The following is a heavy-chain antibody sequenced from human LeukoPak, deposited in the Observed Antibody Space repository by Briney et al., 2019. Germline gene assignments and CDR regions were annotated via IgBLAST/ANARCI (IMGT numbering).Heavy chain of an antibody. Sequence: SETLSLTCTVSGGSISSGSYYWSWVRQPAGKGLEWIGRIYTSGSTNYNPSLKSRVTISVDTSKNQFSLKLSSVTAADTAVYYCARDWAPTYYYYMDVWGKGTTVTVSS. CDR1: GGSISSGSYY. CDR2: IYTSGST. V-gene: IGHV4-61*02. CDR3: ARDWAPTYYYYMDV. J-gene: IGHJ6*03. D-gene: IGHD3-16*01.